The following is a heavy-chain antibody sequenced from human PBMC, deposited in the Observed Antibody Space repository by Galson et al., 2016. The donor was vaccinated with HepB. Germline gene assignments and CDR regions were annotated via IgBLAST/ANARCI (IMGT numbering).Heavy chain of an antibody. Sequence: SVKVSCKASDYTFASYHIHWVRQAPGQGLEWLGWINPNTGDTKFAQKFQGLVTMTSDSSINTVYMELSRLTSDDTAVYFCAGDQFRSSGWFDYWGQGTLITVSS. D-gene: IGHD6-19*01. V-gene: IGHV1-2*04. CDR3: AGDQFRSSGWFDY. J-gene: IGHJ5*01. CDR2: INPNTGDT. CDR1: DYTFASYH.